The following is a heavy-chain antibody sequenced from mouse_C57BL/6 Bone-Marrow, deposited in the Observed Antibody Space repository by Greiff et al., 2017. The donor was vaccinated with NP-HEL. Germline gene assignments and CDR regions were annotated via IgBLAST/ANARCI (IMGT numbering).Heavy chain of an antibody. Sequence: VQLKESEGGLVQPGSSMKLSCTASGFTFSDYYMAWVRQVPEKGLEWVANINYDGSSTYYLDSLKSRFIISRDNAKNILYLQMRSLKSEDTATYYCAREGGLPRRTYAMDYWGQGTSVTVSS. CDR3: AREGGLPRRTYAMDY. CDR1: GFTFSDYY. V-gene: IGHV5-16*01. J-gene: IGHJ4*01. D-gene: IGHD1-1*01. CDR2: INYDGSST.